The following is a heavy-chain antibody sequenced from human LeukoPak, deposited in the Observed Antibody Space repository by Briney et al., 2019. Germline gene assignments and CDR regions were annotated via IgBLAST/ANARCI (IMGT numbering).Heavy chain of an antibody. D-gene: IGHD3-3*01. J-gene: IGHJ5*02. CDR1: GYTFSNYA. V-gene: IGHV1-18*04. CDR3: ARDVVSDYYGWFDP. Sequence: GASVKVSCKASGYTFSNYAISWVRQAPGQGLEWMGWISPKSGRGSYAHNFQGRVTMTTDTSTSTVYMELTSLTSDDTAVYYCARDVVSDYYGWFDPWGQGTLVTVSS. CDR2: ISPKSGRG.